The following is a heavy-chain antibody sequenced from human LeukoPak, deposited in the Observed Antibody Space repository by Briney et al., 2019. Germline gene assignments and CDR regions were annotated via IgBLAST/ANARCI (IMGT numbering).Heavy chain of an antibody. V-gene: IGHV3-11*06. Sequence: GGSLRLSCAASGFTFTDYYISSIRHPPGKGLEWGSYISSISSYTNYADSVKGRFTISRDNAKNSLYLQMNSLRAEDTAVYYCARGIAVALTAFDIWGRGTMVSVSS. J-gene: IGHJ3*02. CDR1: GFTFTDYY. CDR3: ARGIAVALTAFDI. D-gene: IGHD6-19*01. CDR2: ISSISSYT.